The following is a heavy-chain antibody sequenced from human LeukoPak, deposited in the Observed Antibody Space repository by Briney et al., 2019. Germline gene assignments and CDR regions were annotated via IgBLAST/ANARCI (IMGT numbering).Heavy chain of an antibody. D-gene: IGHD2-15*01. CDR2: IIPILGTA. Sequence: GASVKVSCKASGGTFSSYAISWVRQAPGQGLEWMGRIIPILGTANYAQKFQGRVTITADKSTSTAYMELSSLRSEDTAVYYCASSGCSGGSCYSFRHWFDPWGQGTLVTVSS. J-gene: IGHJ5*02. CDR3: ASSGCSGGSCYSFRHWFDP. CDR1: GGTFSSYA. V-gene: IGHV1-69*04.